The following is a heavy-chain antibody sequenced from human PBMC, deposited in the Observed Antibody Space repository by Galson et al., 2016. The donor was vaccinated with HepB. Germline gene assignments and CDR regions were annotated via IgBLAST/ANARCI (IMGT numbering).Heavy chain of an antibody. CDR1: GFTFSSYG. V-gene: IGHV3-33*06. J-gene: IGHJ4*02. CDR2: IWYDGSNE. Sequence: SLRLSCAASGFTFSSYGMHWVRQAPGKGLEWVAVIWYDGSNEYYADSVKGRFTISRDNSKNTLYLQMNSLRADDTAVYYCAKKSLVAGTATYVFDNWGQGTLVTVSS. CDR3: AKKSLVAGTATYVFDN. D-gene: IGHD6-19*01.